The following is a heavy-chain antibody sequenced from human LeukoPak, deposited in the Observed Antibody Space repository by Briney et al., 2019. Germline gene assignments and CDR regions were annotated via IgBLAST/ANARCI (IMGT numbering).Heavy chain of an antibody. CDR3: AREGSRSPFYFDD. CDR2: IEQDGSTK. J-gene: IGHJ4*02. D-gene: IGHD6-13*01. V-gene: IGHV3-7*01. CDR1: GLTFSNYW. Sequence: GGSLRLSCAASGLTFSNYWMNWVRQAPGKGLEWVASIEQDGSTKYYVDSVKGRFTISRDNAKNSLFLQMNSLRAEDTAVYYCAREGSRSPFYFDDWGQGTLVTVSS.